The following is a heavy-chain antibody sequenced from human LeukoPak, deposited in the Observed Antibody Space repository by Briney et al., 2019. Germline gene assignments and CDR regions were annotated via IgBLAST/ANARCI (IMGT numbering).Heavy chain of an antibody. CDR1: GFTFSSYW. CDR3: AELGITMIGGV. J-gene: IGHJ6*04. CDR2: IKQDGSEK. D-gene: IGHD3-10*02. V-gene: IGHV3-7*01. Sequence: SGGSLRLSCAASGFTFSSYWMSWVRQAPGKGLEWVANIKQDGSEKCYVDSVKGRFTISRDNAKNSLYLQMNSLRAEDTAVYYCAELGITMIGGVWGKGTTVTISS.